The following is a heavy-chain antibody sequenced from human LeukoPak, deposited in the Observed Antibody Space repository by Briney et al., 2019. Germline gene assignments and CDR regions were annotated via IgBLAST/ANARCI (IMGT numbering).Heavy chain of an antibody. Sequence: GGSLRLSCAASGFTFSSYAMSCVRQAPGKGLEWVSVISGSGGTTYYADSVKSRFTISRDNSKNTLYLQMNSLRAEDTAVYYCAKVGALWFGELDYWGQGTLVTVSS. J-gene: IGHJ4*02. CDR1: GFTFSSYA. CDR2: ISGSGGTT. V-gene: IGHV3-23*01. D-gene: IGHD3-10*01. CDR3: AKVGALWFGELDY.